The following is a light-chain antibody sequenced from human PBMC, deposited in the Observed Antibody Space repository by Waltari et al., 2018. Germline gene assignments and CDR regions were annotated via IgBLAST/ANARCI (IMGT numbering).Light chain of an antibody. CDR1: GSDIGGYNY. J-gene: IGLJ2*01. CDR3: TSYTSTNTVI. CDR2: DVT. V-gene: IGLV2-14*03. Sequence: QSALTQPSSVSGSPGQSITISCPGTGSDIGGYNYVSWYQQHPGKAPKLMIYDVTRWPSGVSNRFSGSKSGNTASLTISGLQAEDEADYYCTSYTSTNTVIFGGGTKVTVL.